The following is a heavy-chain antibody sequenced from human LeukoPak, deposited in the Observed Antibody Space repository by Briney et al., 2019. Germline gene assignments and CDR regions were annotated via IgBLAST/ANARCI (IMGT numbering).Heavy chain of an antibody. CDR2: IGGSGGST. CDR3: AKVIGLLWFGDPSDY. J-gene: IGHJ4*02. Sequence: PGGSLRLSCAASGFTFSSYAMSWVRQAPGKGLEWVSAIGGSGGSTYYADSVKGRFTISRDNSKNTLYLQMNSLRAEDTAVYYCAKVIGLLWFGDPSDYWGQGTLVTVSS. CDR1: GFTFSSYA. D-gene: IGHD3-10*01. V-gene: IGHV3-23*01.